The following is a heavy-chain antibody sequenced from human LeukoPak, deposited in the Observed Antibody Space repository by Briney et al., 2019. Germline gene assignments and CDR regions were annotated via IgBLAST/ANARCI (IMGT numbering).Heavy chain of an antibody. D-gene: IGHD6-13*01. CDR3: ARIGSSSWLVFDY. Sequence: GGSLRLSCAASGFTLSDYYMSWIRQAPGKGLEWVSYISSSGSTIYYADSVKGRFTISRDNAKNSLYLQMNSLRAEDTAVYYCARIGSSSWLVFDYWGQGTLVTVSS. V-gene: IGHV3-11*01. J-gene: IGHJ4*02. CDR1: GFTLSDYY. CDR2: ISSSGSTI.